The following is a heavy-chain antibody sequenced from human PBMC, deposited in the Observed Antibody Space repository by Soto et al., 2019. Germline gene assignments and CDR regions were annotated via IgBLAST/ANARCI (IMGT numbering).Heavy chain of an antibody. Sequence: PSETLSLTCTVSGGSISSGDYYWSWIRQPPGKGLEWIGYIYYSGSTYYNPSLKSRVTISVDTSKNQFSLKLSSVTAAGTAVYYCARYCTNGVCYTDFDYWGQGTLVTVSS. CDR2: IYYSGST. CDR1: GGSISSGDYY. CDR3: ARYCTNGVCYTDFDY. V-gene: IGHV4-30-4*01. D-gene: IGHD2-8*01. J-gene: IGHJ4*02.